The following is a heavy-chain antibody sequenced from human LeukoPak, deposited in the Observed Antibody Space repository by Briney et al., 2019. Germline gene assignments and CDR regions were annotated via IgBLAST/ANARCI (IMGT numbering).Heavy chain of an antibody. J-gene: IGHJ4*02. D-gene: IGHD3-3*01. Sequence: HPGGSLRLSCEASGFLFRSNGMHWVRQAPGKGLEWVAFVRSDGNVTKYLDSIEGRFTISRDNSKNILYLQLSDVRPDDSAVYFCAKDPGFWGGFLFWGRGTLVPFSS. CDR3: AKDPGFWGGFLF. CDR1: GFLFRSNG. V-gene: IGHV3-30*02. CDR2: VRSDGNVT.